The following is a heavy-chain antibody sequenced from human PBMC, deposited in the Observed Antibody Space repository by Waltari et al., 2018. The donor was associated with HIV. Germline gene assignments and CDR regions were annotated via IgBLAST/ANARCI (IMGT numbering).Heavy chain of an antibody. CDR1: GFTFRDYS. D-gene: IGHD3-16*01. CDR2: ISGSGSTI. V-gene: IGHV3-11*01. Sequence: QVQLVESGGGLVKHGGSMRLSGAASGFTFRDYSMLLLRKAPGKGLEWVSYISGSGSTIDYADSLKGRFTISRDNAKNSLYLQMNSLRADDTAVYYCGFGPNIYVPFDYWGQGTLVTVSS. CDR3: GFGPNIYVPFDY. J-gene: IGHJ4*02.